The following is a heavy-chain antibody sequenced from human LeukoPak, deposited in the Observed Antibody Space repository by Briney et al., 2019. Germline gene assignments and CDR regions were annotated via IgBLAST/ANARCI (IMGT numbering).Heavy chain of an antibody. D-gene: IGHD3-22*01. CDR2: IYYSGST. V-gene: IGHV4-31*03. CDR3: AIVEYYYDSSGYYGYAFDI. Sequence: SQTLSLTCTVSGGSISSGGYYWSWIRQHPGKGLEWIGYIYYSGSTYYNPSLKSRVTISVDTSKNQFSLKLSSVTAADTAVYYCAIVEYYYDSSGYYGYAFDIWGQGTMVTVSS. CDR1: GGSISSGGYY. J-gene: IGHJ3*02.